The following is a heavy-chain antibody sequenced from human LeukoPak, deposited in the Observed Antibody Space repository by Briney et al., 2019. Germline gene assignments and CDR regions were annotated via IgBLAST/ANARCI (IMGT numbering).Heavy chain of an antibody. CDR2: ISAYNGDT. V-gene: IGHV1-18*01. J-gene: IGHJ3*02. Sequence: GASVKVSCKTSGYTFTHYGISWVRQAPGQGLEWVGWISAYNGDTKYAQSFQDKVTMTTDTSTSTAYMELRSLTSDDTAVYYCARSLLVVPVASGEHDAFDMWGQGTMVTVSS. D-gene: IGHD2-8*02. CDR3: ARSLLVVPVASGEHDAFDM. CDR1: GYTFTHYG.